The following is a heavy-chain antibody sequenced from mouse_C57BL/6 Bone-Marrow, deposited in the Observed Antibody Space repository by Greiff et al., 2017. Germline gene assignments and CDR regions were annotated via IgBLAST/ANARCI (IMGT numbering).Heavy chain of an antibody. CDR1: GFNIKDDY. Sequence: VQLQQSGAELVRPGASVKFSCTAPGFNIKDDYMHWVKQRPEQGLEWIGWFDPENGGTEYASKFQGKATITADTSSNTAYLQLNSLTSEDTAVYYCNHYYGRSYGAYWGQGTLVTVSA. J-gene: IGHJ3*01. V-gene: IGHV14-4*01. CDR3: NHYYGRSYGAY. CDR2: FDPENGGT. D-gene: IGHD1-1*01.